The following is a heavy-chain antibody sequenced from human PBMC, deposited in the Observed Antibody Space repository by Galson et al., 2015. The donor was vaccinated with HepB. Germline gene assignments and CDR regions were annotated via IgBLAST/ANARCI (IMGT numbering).Heavy chain of an antibody. CDR3: ISSYWGAPNY. J-gene: IGHJ4*02. CDR1: GFTFTTYW. D-gene: IGHD3-10*01. CDR2: ISQDGSEK. V-gene: IGHV3-7*01. Sequence: SLRLSCATSGFTFTTYWMAWVRQAPGKGLEWVANISQDGSEKFYVGSVNGRFTISRDNAKNSMYLQMNSLRVEDTAVYYCISSYWGAPNYWGQGTLVTVSS.